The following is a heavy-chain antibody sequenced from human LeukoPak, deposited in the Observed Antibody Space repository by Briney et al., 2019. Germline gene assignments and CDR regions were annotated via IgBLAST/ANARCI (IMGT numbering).Heavy chain of an antibody. CDR3: ARDRAPKTVTSEVDAFDI. CDR2: INAGDGNT. D-gene: IGHD4-17*01. Sequence: ASVKVSCKASEYAFTSYAIHWVRQAPGQRLEWMGWINAGDGNTQYSPEFQGRVTITRDTSASTAYMELSSLTSEDMAVYYCARDRAPKTVTSEVDAFDIWGQGTMVTVSS. V-gene: IGHV1-3*03. CDR1: EYAFTSYA. J-gene: IGHJ3*02.